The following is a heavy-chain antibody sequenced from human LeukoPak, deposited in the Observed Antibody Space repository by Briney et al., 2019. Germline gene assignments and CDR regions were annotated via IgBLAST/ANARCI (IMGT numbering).Heavy chain of an antibody. J-gene: IGHJ4*02. CDR3: NRGLEPSTGPDY. CDR1: GFTFSSYS. V-gene: IGHV3-21*01. Sequence: GGSLILSCAASGFTFSSYSMNWVRQAPGKGLEWVSSISGSSSYIYYADSVKGRFTISRDNAKNSLYLQMNSLRAEDTAVYYCNRGLEPSTGPDYWGQGTLVTVSS. CDR2: ISGSSSYI. D-gene: IGHD1-1*01.